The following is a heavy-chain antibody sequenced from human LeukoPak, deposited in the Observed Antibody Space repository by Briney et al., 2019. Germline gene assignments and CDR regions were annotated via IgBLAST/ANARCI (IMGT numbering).Heavy chain of an antibody. D-gene: IGHD6-13*01. CDR1: GFTLSSSG. Sequence: GGCLRLSCALYGFTLSSSGMRSVRQAPGKGMEWEAVISYDGSNKSYAASVKRRFTISRDNSKNTLYLQMNSQRAEHTAVYYCAKDGIAAAGTLDYWGQGTLVTVSS. V-gene: IGHV3-30*18. J-gene: IGHJ4*02. CDR3: AKDGIAAAGTLDY. CDR2: ISYDGSNK.